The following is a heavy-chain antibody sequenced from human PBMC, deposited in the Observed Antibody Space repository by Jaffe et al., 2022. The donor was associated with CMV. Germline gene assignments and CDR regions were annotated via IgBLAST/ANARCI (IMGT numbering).Heavy chain of an antibody. D-gene: IGHD1-26*01. CDR3: ARDYPYSGSTPHGGIDY. V-gene: IGHV3-21*01. CDR2: ISSSSSYI. J-gene: IGHJ4*02. Sequence: EVQLVESGGGLVKPGGSLRLSCAASGFTFSSYSMNWVRQAPGKGLEWVSSISSSSSYIYYADSVKGRFTISRDNAKNSLYLQMNSLRAEDTAVYYCARDYPYSGSTPHGGIDYWGQGTLVTVSS. CDR1: GFTFSSYS.